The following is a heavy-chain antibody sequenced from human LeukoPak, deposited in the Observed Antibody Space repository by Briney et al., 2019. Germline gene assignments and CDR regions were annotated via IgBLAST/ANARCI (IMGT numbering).Heavy chain of an antibody. Sequence: GGSLRLSCAVSGFTFSDHYMDWVRQAPGKGLEWVGRTRNKANSYTTEYAASVKGRFTISRDDSKNSLYLQMNSLKTEDTAVYYCAREWSSSSLFDPWGQGTLVTVSS. D-gene: IGHD6-13*01. CDR2: TRNKANSYTT. J-gene: IGHJ5*02. CDR3: AREWSSSSLFDP. CDR1: GFTFSDHY. V-gene: IGHV3-72*01.